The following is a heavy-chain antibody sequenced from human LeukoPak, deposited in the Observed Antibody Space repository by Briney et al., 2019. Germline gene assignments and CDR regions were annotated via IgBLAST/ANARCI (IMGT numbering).Heavy chain of an antibody. CDR1: GGSISSYY. D-gene: IGHD4-23*01. Sequence: SETLSLTCTGSGGSISSYYWSWIRQPAGKGLEWIGRIYTSGSTNYNPSLKSRVTMSVDTSKNQFSLKLSSVTAADTAVYYCARDQAVTRFWAFDIWGQGTMVTVSS. CDR3: ARDQAVTRFWAFDI. CDR2: IYTSGST. J-gene: IGHJ3*02. V-gene: IGHV4-4*07.